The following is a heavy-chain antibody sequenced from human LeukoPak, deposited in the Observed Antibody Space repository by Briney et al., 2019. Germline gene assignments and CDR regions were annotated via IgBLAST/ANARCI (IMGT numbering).Heavy chain of an antibody. CDR2: IYYSGVT. V-gene: IGHV4-59*08. CDR1: GASLSSYY. Sequence: PSETLSLNCTVSGASLSSYYWSWIRLPPGKGLEWIGSIYYSGVTNFNPSLKRRIALSVDMSRNLFSLKLSSVTAADTAVYYCARREGSHYSVDIWGQGTTVTVSS. D-gene: IGHD5-12*01. J-gene: IGHJ6*02. CDR3: ARREGSHYSVDI.